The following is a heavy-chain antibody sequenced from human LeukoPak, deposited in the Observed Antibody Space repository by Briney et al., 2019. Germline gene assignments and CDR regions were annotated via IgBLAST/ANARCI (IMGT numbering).Heavy chain of an antibody. CDR1: GSTFTHSW. Sequence: GGSLRLSCAASGSTFTHSWMSWVRQAPGKGLEWEANIKQDGSEKYYVDSVEGRFTISRDNAKNSVSLQMNSLRGEDTAVYYCVRALGSSSADYCGQGTLVTVSS. J-gene: IGHJ4*02. V-gene: IGHV3-7*01. CDR3: VRALGSSSADY. CDR2: IKQDGSEK. D-gene: IGHD6-6*01.